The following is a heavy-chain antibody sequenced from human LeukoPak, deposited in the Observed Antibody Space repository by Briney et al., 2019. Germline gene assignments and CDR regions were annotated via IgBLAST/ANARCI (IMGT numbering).Heavy chain of an antibody. Sequence: PSETLSLTCTVSGGSISSYYWSWIRQPPGKGLEWIGYIYYSGSTNYNPSLKSRVTISVDTSKNQFSLKLSSVTAADTAVYYCARRNGYELFFDYWGQGTLVTVSS. CDR3: ARRNGYELFFDY. V-gene: IGHV4-59*08. CDR1: GGSISSYY. D-gene: IGHD5-12*01. J-gene: IGHJ4*02. CDR2: IYYSGST.